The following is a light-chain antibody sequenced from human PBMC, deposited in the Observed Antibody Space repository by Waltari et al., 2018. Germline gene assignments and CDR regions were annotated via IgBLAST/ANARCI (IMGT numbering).Light chain of an antibody. CDR1: SGSVSTTSY. CDR3: SLYMGSGIWV. Sequence: QTVVTQEPSLSVSPGGTVTLTCALTSGSVSTTSYATWYQQTPGQPPRPLVYKGSGRPSGVPDRFSGSVLGNTAALTITGAQADDESDYYCSLYMGSGIWVFGGGTKLTVL. CDR2: KGS. V-gene: IGLV8-61*01. J-gene: IGLJ3*02.